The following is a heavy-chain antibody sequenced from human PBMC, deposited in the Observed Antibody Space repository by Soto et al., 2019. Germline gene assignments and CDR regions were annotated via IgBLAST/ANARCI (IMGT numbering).Heavy chain of an antibody. V-gene: IGHV4-59*01. D-gene: IGHD2-15*01. J-gene: IGHJ4*02. CDR3: ARAYGGNCVDY. CDR1: GGSISSYY. CDR2: IYYSGST. Sequence: PSETLSLTCTVSGGSISSYYWSWIRQPPGKGLEGIGYIYYSGSTNYNPSLKSRVTISVDTSKIQFSLKLSSVTAADTAVYYCARAYGGNCVDYWGQGTLVTVS.